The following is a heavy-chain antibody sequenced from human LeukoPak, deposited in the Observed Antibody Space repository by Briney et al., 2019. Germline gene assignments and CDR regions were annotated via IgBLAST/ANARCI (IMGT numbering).Heavy chain of an antibody. D-gene: IGHD3-3*01. CDR3: AREYFWSGYSYLYYYYMDV. V-gene: IGHV3-48*04. CDR1: GFTFSSYA. Sequence: GGSLRLSCAASGFTFSSYAMNWVRQAPGKGLEWVSYISSSGSTIYYADSVKGRFTISRDNAKNSLYLQMNSLRAEDTAVYYCAREYFWSGYSYLYYYYMDVWGKGTTVTVSS. CDR2: ISSSGSTI. J-gene: IGHJ6*03.